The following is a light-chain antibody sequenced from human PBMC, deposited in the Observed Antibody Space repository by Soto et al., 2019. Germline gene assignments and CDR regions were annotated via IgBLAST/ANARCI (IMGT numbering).Light chain of an antibody. CDR3: QQYNNWWT. CDR2: GAS. J-gene: IGKJ1*01. CDR1: QSVSSS. V-gene: IGKV3-15*01. Sequence: EIVMTQSPATLSVSPGERATLSCRASQSVSSSLAWYQQKPGQAPRLLIYGASTRATGIPARFSGSGSGTELTLTISSLQSEDFAVYYCQQYNNWWTFGQGTKVEV.